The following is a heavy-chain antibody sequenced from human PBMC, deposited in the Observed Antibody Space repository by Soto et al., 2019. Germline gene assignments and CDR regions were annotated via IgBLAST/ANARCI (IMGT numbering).Heavy chain of an antibody. D-gene: IGHD2-2*01. Sequence: QVELVESGGGVVQPGRSLRLSCAASGFTFRTYAMHWVRQAPGKGLEWVAVIWYDGSKKYYADSVKGRFTISRDNSKNTLYLQMTSLRAEDMAVYYCARDRGGTQFVIVPAAAETGYYGMDVWGQGTTVTVSS. V-gene: IGHV3-33*01. CDR1: GFTFRTYA. CDR3: ARDRGGTQFVIVPAAAETGYYGMDV. CDR2: IWYDGSKK. J-gene: IGHJ6*02.